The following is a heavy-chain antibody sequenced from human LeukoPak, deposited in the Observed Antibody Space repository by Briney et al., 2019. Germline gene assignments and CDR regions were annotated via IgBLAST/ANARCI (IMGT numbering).Heavy chain of an antibody. Sequence: GRSLRLSCAASGFTFSSYAMHWVRQAPGKGLEWVAVISYDGSNKYYADSVKGRFTISRDNSKNTLYLQMNSLRAEDTAVYYCARAGYCSSTSCPDYFDYWGQGTLVTVSS. CDR3: ARAGYCSSTSCPDYFDY. J-gene: IGHJ4*02. V-gene: IGHV3-30-3*01. CDR1: GFTFSSYA. D-gene: IGHD2-2*01. CDR2: ISYDGSNK.